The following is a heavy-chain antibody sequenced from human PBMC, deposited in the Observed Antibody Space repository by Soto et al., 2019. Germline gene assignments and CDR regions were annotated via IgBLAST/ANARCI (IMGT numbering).Heavy chain of an antibody. J-gene: IGHJ5*02. CDR3: ASSSGSWFDP. CDR1: GFKISSSS. V-gene: IGHV3-48*01. Sequence: PGGSLRFSCAAFGFKISSSSMNWVRQAPGRGLEWVAYISDSGSNTLYADSVKGRFTVSRDTAKNSLYLQMNSLRAEDTAVYYCASSSGSWFDPWGQGTLVTVSS. D-gene: IGHD6-19*01. CDR2: ISDSGSNT.